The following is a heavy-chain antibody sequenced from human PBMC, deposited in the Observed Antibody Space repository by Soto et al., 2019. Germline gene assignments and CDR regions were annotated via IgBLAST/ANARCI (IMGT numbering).Heavy chain of an antibody. D-gene: IGHD3-16*01. Sequence: QVQLVQSGAEVKKPGSSVKVSCKASGGTFSSHAISWVRQAPGQGLEWRGGIIPFFKATNYAQKFQGRVTITADDSTSTAYRDLYSLRSEDPAVYYCARDVPLNYYDGTFSYYAMDVWGQGTTVPVSS. CDR2: IIPFFKAT. CDR3: ARDVPLNYYDGTFSYYAMDV. V-gene: IGHV1-69*01. CDR1: GGTFSSHA. J-gene: IGHJ6*02.